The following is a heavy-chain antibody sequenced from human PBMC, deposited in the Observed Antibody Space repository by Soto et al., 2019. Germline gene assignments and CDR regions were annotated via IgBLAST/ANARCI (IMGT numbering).Heavy chain of an antibody. CDR2: ISWNSGSI. CDR1: GFTFDDYA. Sequence: EVQLVESGGGLVQPGRSLRLSCAASGFTFDDYAMHWVRQAPGKGLEWVSGISWNSGSIGYADSVKGRFTISRDNAKNSLYLQMNSLRAEDTALYYCAKDQGITIFGTGLNWFDPWGQGTLVTVSS. D-gene: IGHD3-3*01. J-gene: IGHJ5*02. CDR3: AKDQGITIFGTGLNWFDP. V-gene: IGHV3-9*01.